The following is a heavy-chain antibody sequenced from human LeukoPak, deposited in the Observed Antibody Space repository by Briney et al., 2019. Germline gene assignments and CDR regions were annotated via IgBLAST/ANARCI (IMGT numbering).Heavy chain of an antibody. CDR2: IWYDGSNK. D-gene: IGHD1-14*01. CDR3: AIDIDGGTGGFDY. J-gene: IGHJ4*02. CDR1: GFTFSSDG. Sequence: WRTLTLSCAVSGFTFSSDGMRWVRQPPGKGLEWVGVIWYDGSNKYYADSVKGRFTICRDNSKNALYLQMNSLRGEDTAVYYCAIDIDGGTGGFDYWGQGTLVTVPS. V-gene: IGHV3-33*01.